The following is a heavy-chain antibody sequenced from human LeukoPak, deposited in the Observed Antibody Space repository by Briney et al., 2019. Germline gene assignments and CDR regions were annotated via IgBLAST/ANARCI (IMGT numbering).Heavy chain of an antibody. CDR2: MYYSGST. J-gene: IGHJ4*02. CDR3: ARPKGDFWSHIDY. Sequence: NPSETLSLTCTVSGVSVSSGYFWSWIRQHPGKGLEWIGYMYYSGSTSYNPSLKSRVTISVDTSKNQFSLKVNFVTAADTAVYYCARPKGDFWSHIDYWGQGTLVTVSS. CDR1: GVSVSSGYF. D-gene: IGHD3-3*01. V-gene: IGHV4-31*03.